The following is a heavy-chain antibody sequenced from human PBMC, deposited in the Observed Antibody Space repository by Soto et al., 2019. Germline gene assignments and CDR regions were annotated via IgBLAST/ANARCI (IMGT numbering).Heavy chain of an antibody. CDR1: GYPFTRYS. CDR3: ARASLTIFGAPYGMDV. Sequence: ASVKVSCKASGYPFTRYSIRWVRQAPGQGLEWMGWISGYNGDTEYSKNFQGRLTMTIDTSTTTAPMELRSLRSDDTAVYYCARASLTIFGAPYGMDVWRQGTSVTVSS. V-gene: IGHV1-18*04. J-gene: IGHJ6*02. D-gene: IGHD3-3*01. CDR2: ISGYNGDT.